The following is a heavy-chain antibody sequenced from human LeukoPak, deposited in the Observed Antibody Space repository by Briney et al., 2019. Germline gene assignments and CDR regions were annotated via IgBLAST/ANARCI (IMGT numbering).Heavy chain of an antibody. CDR2: IYHNGRT. V-gene: IGHV4-38-2*02. J-gene: IGHJ4*02. Sequence: SETLSLTCTVSGYSISLGYHWGWIRQLPGKGLEWIANIYHNGRTYYNPSLTSRGTISVDTSKNQFSLKLSSVTAADTAVYYCARDAYYYGSGSYYMDVWGQGTLVTVSS. CDR3: ARDAYYYGSGSYYMDV. CDR1: GYSISLGYH. D-gene: IGHD3-10*01.